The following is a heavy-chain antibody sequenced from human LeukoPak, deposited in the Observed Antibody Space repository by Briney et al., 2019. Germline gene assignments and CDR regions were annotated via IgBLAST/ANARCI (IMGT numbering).Heavy chain of an antibody. CDR2: ISYDGSNK. Sequence: GGSLRLSCAASGFTFSSYGMHWVRQAPGKGLEWVAVISYDGSNKYYADSVKGRFTISRDNSKNTLYLQMNSLRAEDTAVYYCAKEFRGRQQLADYYYYGMDVWGQGTTVTVSS. CDR3: AKEFRGRQQLADYYYYGMDV. CDR1: GFTFSSYG. V-gene: IGHV3-30*18. D-gene: IGHD6-13*01. J-gene: IGHJ6*02.